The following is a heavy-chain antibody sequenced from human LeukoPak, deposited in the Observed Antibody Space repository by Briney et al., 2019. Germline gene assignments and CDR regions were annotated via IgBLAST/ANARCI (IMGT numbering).Heavy chain of an antibody. CDR2: IYHSGST. CDR1: GYSISSGYY. CDR3: ARQDGGAFNAFDI. Sequence: SETLSLTCAVPGYSISSGYYWGWIRQPPGKGLEWIGSIYHSGSTYYNPSLKSRVTRSVDTSKNQFSLKLSSVTAADTAVYYCARQDGGAFNAFDIWGQGTMVTVSS. V-gene: IGHV4-38-2*01. J-gene: IGHJ3*02. D-gene: IGHD4-23*01.